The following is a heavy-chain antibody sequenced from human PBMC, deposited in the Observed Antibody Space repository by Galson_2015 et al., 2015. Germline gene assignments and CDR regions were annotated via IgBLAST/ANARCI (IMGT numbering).Heavy chain of an antibody. D-gene: IGHD4-23*01. CDR2: INPNSGGT. Sequence: LEWMGRINPNSGGTNYAQKFQGRVTMTRDTSISTAYMELSRLRSDDTAVYYCARDEMGLRWGSLGYWGQGTLVTVSS. V-gene: IGHV1-2*06. J-gene: IGHJ4*02. CDR3: ARDEMGLRWGSLGY.